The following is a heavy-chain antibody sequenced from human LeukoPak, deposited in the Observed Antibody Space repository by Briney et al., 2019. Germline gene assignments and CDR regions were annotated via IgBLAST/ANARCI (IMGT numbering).Heavy chain of an antibody. Sequence: KPSETLSLTCTVSGGSISGYYYWSWIRQSAGKGLEWIGRIYVAGSTNYNPSLKSRVAMSIDTSKNQFSLRLSSVTAADTAVYYCARGLGGTYNYDSRGYYFDYWGQGTVVTVSS. J-gene: IGHJ4*02. D-gene: IGHD3-22*01. V-gene: IGHV4-4*07. CDR3: ARGLGGTYNYDSRGYYFDY. CDR1: GGSISGYYY. CDR2: IYVAGST.